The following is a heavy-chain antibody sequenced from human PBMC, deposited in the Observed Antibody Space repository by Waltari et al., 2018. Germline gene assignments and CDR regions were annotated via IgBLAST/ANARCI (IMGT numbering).Heavy chain of an antibody. V-gene: IGHV3-11*06. CDR1: GFTFSHYW. CDR2: ISGGSSNP. CDR3: ATDTGY. Sequence: VQLVESGGGFVQPGGSLRLACATSGFTFSHYWVYWFRQAPGKGLEWVSSISGGSSNPYYPDSVKGRFTISRDNAKNTLDLQMNSLSADDTAVYYCATDTGYWGQGVLVTVSS. J-gene: IGHJ4*02.